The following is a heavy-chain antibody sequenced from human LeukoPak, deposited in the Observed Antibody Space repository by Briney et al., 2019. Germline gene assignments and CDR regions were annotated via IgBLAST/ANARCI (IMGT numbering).Heavy chain of an antibody. J-gene: IGHJ4*02. CDR3: ARHTGIVVVPAALNY. V-gene: IGHV3-20*04. CDR2: INWNGGST. CDR1: GFTFDDYG. Sequence: GGSLRISCAASGFTFDDYGMSWVRQGPGKGLEWVSGINWNGGSTGYADSVTGRFTVSRDNAKNSLYLHMHSLRVEDTAFYYCARHTGIVVVPAALNYWGQGTLVTVSS. D-gene: IGHD2-2*01.